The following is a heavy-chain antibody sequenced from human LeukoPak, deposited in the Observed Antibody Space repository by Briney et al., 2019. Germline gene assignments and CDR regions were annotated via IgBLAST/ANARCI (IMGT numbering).Heavy chain of an antibody. J-gene: IGHJ4*02. CDR3: ARLVYYDNSASYYFDY. V-gene: IGHV4-59*02. Sequence: SETLSLTCTVSGGSGSSYYWSWIRQPPGRGLEWIGQISYTGSTKYSPSLKSRVTISEDTSKNQFSLKLSFVTTADTAVYYCARLVYYDNSASYYFDYWGLGTLVTVSS. CDR1: GGSGSSYY. CDR2: ISYTGST. D-gene: IGHD3-22*01.